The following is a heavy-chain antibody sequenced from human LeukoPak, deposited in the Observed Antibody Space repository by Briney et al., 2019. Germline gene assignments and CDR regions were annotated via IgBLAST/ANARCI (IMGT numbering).Heavy chain of an antibody. V-gene: IGHV3-21*01. CDR1: GFTFSSYY. J-gene: IGHJ4*02. Sequence: PGGSLRLSCAASGFTFSSYYMNWVRQAPGKGLEWVSSISGSGNYIYYAESLKGRFTISRDNAKNSLYLQMNSLRVEDTAVYYCAKVAKYYYGSETYYFFEHWGQGTPVTASS. D-gene: IGHD3-10*01. CDR2: ISGSGNYI. CDR3: AKVAKYYYGSETYYFFEH.